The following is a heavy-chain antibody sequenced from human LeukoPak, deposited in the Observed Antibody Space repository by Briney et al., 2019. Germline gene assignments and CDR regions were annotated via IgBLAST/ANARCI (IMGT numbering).Heavy chain of an antibody. J-gene: IGHJ5*02. V-gene: IGHV4-39*01. D-gene: IGHD3-10*01. CDR2: VYYSGST. Sequence: PSETLSLTSTAPTASINRSYNYSGWIRQPPGRGLEWIGSVYYSGSTYYNPSLKSRVTMSVATSKNQFSLKLSSVTASDTAVYSCARHPSGHHWFHLWGEGTLVTVSS. CDR3: ARHPSGHHWFHL. CDR1: TASINRSYNY.